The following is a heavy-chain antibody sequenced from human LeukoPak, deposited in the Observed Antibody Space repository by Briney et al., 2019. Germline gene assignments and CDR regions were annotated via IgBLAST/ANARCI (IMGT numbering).Heavy chain of an antibody. J-gene: IGHJ6*03. V-gene: IGHV1-8*01. CDR2: MNPNSGNT. CDR3: ARGSRHLAGWLGQLVHDYYYHMDV. Sequence: GASVKVSCKASGYTFTSYDINWVRQATGQGLEWMGWMNPNSGNTGYAQKFQGRVTMTRNTSISTAYMELSSLRSEDTAVYYCARGSRHLAGWLGQLVHDYYYHMDVWGKGTTVTVSS. CDR1: GYTFTSYD. D-gene: IGHD6-13*01.